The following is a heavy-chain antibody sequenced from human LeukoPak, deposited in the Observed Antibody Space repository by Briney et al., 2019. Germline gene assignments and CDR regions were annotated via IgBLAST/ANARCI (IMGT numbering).Heavy chain of an antibody. CDR3: ARGEPFNS. J-gene: IGHJ5*02. V-gene: IGHV3-30*04. Sequence: GRSLRLSCAASGFEFNVYAMHWLRQAPGKGLEWVAMISYDGSTKYYAASVKGRFTISRDNSKTTLFLQMDSLRPEDTAVYYCARGEPFNSWGQGTLVTVSS. CDR1: GFEFNVYA. CDR2: ISYDGSTK. D-gene: IGHD1-26*01.